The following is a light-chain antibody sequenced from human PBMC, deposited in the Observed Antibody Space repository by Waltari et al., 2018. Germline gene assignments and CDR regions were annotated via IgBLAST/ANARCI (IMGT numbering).Light chain of an antibody. V-gene: IGKV3-11*01. CDR2: DTS. Sequence: DIVLTQSPATLSSSPGERPTLSCRASQSISNYLAWYQQKPGQAPRLLIYDTSNRATGIPTRFSGSGFGTDFTLTISSLEPEDFAIYYCQQRRNWPLTFGGGTKVEIK. J-gene: IGKJ4*01. CDR3: QQRRNWPLT. CDR1: QSISNY.